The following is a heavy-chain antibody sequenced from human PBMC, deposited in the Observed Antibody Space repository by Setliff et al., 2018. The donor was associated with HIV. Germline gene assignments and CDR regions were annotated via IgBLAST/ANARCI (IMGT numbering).Heavy chain of an antibody. Sequence: SETLSLTCTVSNVSINSYYWSWIRQPAGRALEWIGRISSSGTTNYNPSLKSRVKMSIDTSKNQFSLKLSSVTAADTAIYYCARVPTSSWYVTTQRTKEYFHQWGQGTLVTVSS. V-gene: IGHV4-4*07. D-gene: IGHD6-13*01. CDR2: ISSSGTT. J-gene: IGHJ1*01. CDR1: NVSINSYY. CDR3: ARVPTSSWYVTTQRTKEYFHQ.